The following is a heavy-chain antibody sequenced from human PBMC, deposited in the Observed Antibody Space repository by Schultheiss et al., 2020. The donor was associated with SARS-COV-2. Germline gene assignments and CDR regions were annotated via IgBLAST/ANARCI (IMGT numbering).Heavy chain of an antibody. V-gene: IGHV3-23*01. J-gene: IGHJ6*02. CDR1: GFTFDDYA. D-gene: IGHD2-2*01. CDR3: ARGTAASYGMDV. CDR2: ISGSGGST. Sequence: GGSLRLSCAASGFTFDDYAMHWVRQAPGKGLEWVSAISGSGGSTYYADSVKGRFTISRENAKNSLYLQMNSLRAGDTAVYYCARGTAASYGMDVWGQGTTVTVSS.